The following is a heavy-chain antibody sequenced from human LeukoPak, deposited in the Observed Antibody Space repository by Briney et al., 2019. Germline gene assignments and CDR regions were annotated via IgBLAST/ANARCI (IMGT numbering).Heavy chain of an antibody. CDR2: IYTSGST. D-gene: IGHD6-6*01. Sequence: PSETLSLTCTVSGGSISSGSYYWSWIRQPAGKGLEWIGRIYTSGSTNYNPSLKSRVTISVDTSKNQFSLKLSSVTAADTAVYYCAREIYSSSFDYWGQGTLVTVSS. V-gene: IGHV4-61*02. CDR1: GGSISSGSYY. CDR3: AREIYSSSFDY. J-gene: IGHJ4*02.